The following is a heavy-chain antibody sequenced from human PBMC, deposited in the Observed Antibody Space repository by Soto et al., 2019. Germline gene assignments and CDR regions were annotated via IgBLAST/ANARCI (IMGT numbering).Heavy chain of an antibody. CDR1: GYSFAGYW. J-gene: IGHJ4*02. V-gene: IGHV5-10-1*01. CDR2: IDPSDSQT. D-gene: IGHD3-22*01. Sequence: GESLKISCKGSGYSFAGYWITWVRQKPGKGLEWMGRIDPSDSQTYYSPSFRGHVTISATKSITTVFLQWNSLRASDTAMYYCARQIYDSDTGPNFQYYFDSWGQGTQVTVSS. CDR3: ARQIYDSDTGPNFQYYFDS.